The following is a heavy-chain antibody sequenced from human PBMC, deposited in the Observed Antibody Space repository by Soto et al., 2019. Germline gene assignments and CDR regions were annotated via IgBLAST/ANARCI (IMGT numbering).Heavy chain of an antibody. D-gene: IGHD2-8*02. V-gene: IGHV3-30*18. Sequence: VQLVESGGGGVQPGRSLRLLCAASGFTFGRYGTHWVRQAPGMGLEWVTVISWDGLAQYYGDSVRGRFTISRDKSQSTLELQMNSLRTEDTAIYYCAKETIQVGGPNYFDYWGQGVLVTVSS. CDR1: GFTFGRYG. CDR2: ISWDGLAQ. J-gene: IGHJ4*02. CDR3: AKETIQVGGPNYFDY.